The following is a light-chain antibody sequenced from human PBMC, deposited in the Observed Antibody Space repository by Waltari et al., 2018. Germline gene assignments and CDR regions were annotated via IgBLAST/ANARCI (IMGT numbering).Light chain of an antibody. CDR3: QQYNNWPLALT. Sequence: EIVMTQSPATLSVSPWERATLSCRASQSVSSNLAWYQQKPGQAPRPLIYGASTRATGIPARFSGSGSGTEFTLTISSMQSEDFAVYYCQQYNNWPLALTFGGGTKVEIK. V-gene: IGKV3-15*01. J-gene: IGKJ4*01. CDR2: GAS. CDR1: QSVSSN.